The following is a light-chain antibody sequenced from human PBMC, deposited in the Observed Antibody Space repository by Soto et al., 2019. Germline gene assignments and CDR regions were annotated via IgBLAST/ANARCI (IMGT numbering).Light chain of an antibody. Sequence: DIQLTQSPSFLSASIGDRVTITCRASQDFSNYLAWYQQKPGKAPKLLIYAASNLQSGVPSRFSGSGSGTDFTLTISSLQPEDFATYYCQQSYSTPITFGQGTRLEIK. J-gene: IGKJ5*01. CDR3: QQSYSTPIT. CDR2: AAS. CDR1: QDFSNY. V-gene: IGKV1-39*01.